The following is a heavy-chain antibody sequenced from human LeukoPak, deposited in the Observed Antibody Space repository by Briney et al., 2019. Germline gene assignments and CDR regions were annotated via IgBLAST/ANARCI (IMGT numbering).Heavy chain of an antibody. CDR2: IYYSGST. D-gene: IGHD2-21*01. CDR1: GVSISSSSYY. J-gene: IGHJ4*02. Sequence: SETLSLTCTVSGVSISSSSYYWGWIRQPPGKGLEWIGSIYYSGSTYYNPSLKSRVTISVDTSKNQFSLKLSSVTAADTAVYYCARTARILWWYYDFWAQGTLVTVPS. CDR3: ARTARILWWYYDF. V-gene: IGHV4-39*01.